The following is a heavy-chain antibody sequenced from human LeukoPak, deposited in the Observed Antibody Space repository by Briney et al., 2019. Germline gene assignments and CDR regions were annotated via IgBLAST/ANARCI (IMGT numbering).Heavy chain of an antibody. CDR2: IYPGDSDT. CDR1: GYNFTSYW. Sequence: GESLKISCKGSGYNFTSYWIGGGRQLPGKGREWMGIIYPGDSDTRYSPSFQGQVTISADKSISTAYLQWSSLKASDTAMYYCAANSGYAQFDYWGQGTLVTVSS. CDR3: AANSGYAQFDY. V-gene: IGHV5-51*01. J-gene: IGHJ4*02. D-gene: IGHD3-22*01.